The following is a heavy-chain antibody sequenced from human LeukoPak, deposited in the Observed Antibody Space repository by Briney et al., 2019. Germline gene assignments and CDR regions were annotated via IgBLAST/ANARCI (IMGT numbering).Heavy chain of an antibody. CDR1: GFSFRTYA. Sequence: GRSLRLSCAASGFSFRTYAMHWVRQAPGKGLEWVTVISYDGSNKYYADSVKGRFTISRDNSKNTLYLQMNSLRAEDTAVYYCARGGYDSSDYFNYWGQGTLVTVSS. V-gene: IGHV3-30-3*01. D-gene: IGHD3-22*01. CDR3: ARGGYDSSDYFNY. J-gene: IGHJ4*02. CDR2: ISYDGSNK.